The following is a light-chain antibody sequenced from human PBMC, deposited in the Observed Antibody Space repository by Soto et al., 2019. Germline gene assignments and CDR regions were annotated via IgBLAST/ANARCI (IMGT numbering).Light chain of an antibody. CDR1: QSVSSY. Sequence: EIVLTQSPATLSLSPWERATLSCRASQSVSSYLAWYQQKPGQAPRLLIYDASNRATGIPARFSGSGSGTDFTITISGLEPEDFAVYYCQQRRNWPPWTFGQGTKVDIK. V-gene: IGKV3-11*01. CDR2: DAS. CDR3: QQRRNWPPWT. J-gene: IGKJ1*01.